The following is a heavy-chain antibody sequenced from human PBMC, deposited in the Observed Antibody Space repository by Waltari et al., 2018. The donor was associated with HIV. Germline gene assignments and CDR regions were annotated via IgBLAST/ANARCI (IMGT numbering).Heavy chain of an antibody. CDR2: ISSSSSTI. CDR3: PRSGGWEHPPLWYFDL. J-gene: IGHJ2*01. CDR1: GFTFSSYS. D-gene: IGHD1-26*01. V-gene: IGHV3-48*04. Sequence: EVQLVESGGGLVQPGGSLRLSCAASGFTFSSYSMNWVRQAPGKGLEWVSYISSSSSTIYYADSVKGRFTISRDNAKNSLYLQMNSLRAEDTAVYYCPRSGGWEHPPLWYFDLWGRGTLVTVSS.